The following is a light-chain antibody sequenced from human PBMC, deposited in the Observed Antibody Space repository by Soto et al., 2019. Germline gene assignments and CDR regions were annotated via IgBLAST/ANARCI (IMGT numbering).Light chain of an antibody. Sequence: EIVLPQSPAPLSLSPGERATLSCRARQRVSSYLAWYQQKPGQAPRLLIYDASNRATGIPARFSGSGSGTDFTLTISSLEPEDFAVYYCQQRSNWPPSLTFGGGTKVEIK. CDR1: QRVSSY. J-gene: IGKJ4*01. CDR3: QQRSNWPPSLT. V-gene: IGKV3-11*01. CDR2: DAS.